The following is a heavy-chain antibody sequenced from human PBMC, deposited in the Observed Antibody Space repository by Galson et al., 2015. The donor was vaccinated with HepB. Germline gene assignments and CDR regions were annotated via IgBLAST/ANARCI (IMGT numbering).Heavy chain of an antibody. Sequence: SLRLSCAASGFTFSSYEMNWVRQAPGKGLEWVSYISSSGSTIYYADSVKGRFTISRDNAKNSLYLQMNSLRAEDTAVYYCARDTKEYAAALLGLVRWFDPWGQGTLVTVSS. CDR1: GFTFSSYE. J-gene: IGHJ5*02. CDR2: ISSSGSTI. CDR3: ARDTKEYAAALLGLVRWFDP. D-gene: IGHD2-2*01. V-gene: IGHV3-48*03.